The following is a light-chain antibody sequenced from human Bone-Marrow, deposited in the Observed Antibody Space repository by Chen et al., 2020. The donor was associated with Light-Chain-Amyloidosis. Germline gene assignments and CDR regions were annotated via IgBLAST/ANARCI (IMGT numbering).Light chain of an antibody. CDR1: NIGSTS. Sequence: SYALTQPSSVSVAPGQTATIACGGNNIGSTSVHWYQQTPGQAPLMVVDDNSARPSGIPERWSGSNSGNTSILTISRVESGDEAYYYCQVWDRSSDRPVFGGGTKLTV. CDR2: DNS. J-gene: IGLJ3*02. CDR3: QVWDRSSDRPV. V-gene: IGLV3-21*02.